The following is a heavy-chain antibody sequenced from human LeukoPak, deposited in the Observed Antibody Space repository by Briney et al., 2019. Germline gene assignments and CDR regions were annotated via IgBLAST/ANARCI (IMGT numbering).Heavy chain of an antibody. CDR1: GFTFSSYS. CDR3: AKLYYDFWGGYHA. Sequence: GGSLRLSCAASGFTFSSYSMNWVRQAPGKGLEWVSSISSSSSYIYYADSVKGRFTISRDNSKNTLYLQMNSLRAEDTAVYYCAKLYYDFWGGYHAGGQGTLVTVSS. D-gene: IGHD3-3*01. V-gene: IGHV3-21*04. J-gene: IGHJ4*02. CDR2: ISSSSSYI.